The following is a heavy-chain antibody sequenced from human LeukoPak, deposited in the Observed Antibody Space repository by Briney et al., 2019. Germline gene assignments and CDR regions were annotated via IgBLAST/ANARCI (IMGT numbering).Heavy chain of an antibody. CDR2: IIPIFGTA. J-gene: IGHJ6*03. D-gene: IGHD3-10*01. CDR3: ARVPLMVRGPGYYYYMDV. Sequence: SVKVSCKASGGTFSSYAISWVRQAPGQGLEWMGGIIPIFGTANYAQKFQGRVTMTRDMSTTTDYMELSSLRSDDTAVYYCARVPLMVRGPGYYYYMDVWGKGTTVTVSS. CDR1: GGTFSSYA. V-gene: IGHV1-69*05.